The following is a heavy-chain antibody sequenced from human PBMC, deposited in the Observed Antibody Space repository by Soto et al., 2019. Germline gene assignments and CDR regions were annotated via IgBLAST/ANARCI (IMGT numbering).Heavy chain of an antibody. CDR3: ARDPGIAVAGTPLDYYGMDV. D-gene: IGHD6-19*01. CDR1: GYTFTSYA. V-gene: IGHV1-3*01. CDR2: INAGNGNT. J-gene: IGHJ6*02. Sequence: GPSVKVSCKASGYTFTSYAMHWVRQAPGQRLEWMGWINAGNGNTKYSQKFQGRVTITRDTSASTAYMELSSLRSEDTAVYYCARDPGIAVAGTPLDYYGMDVWGQGTTVTVSS.